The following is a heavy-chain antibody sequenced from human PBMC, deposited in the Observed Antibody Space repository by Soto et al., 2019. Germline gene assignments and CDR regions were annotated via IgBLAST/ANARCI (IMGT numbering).Heavy chain of an antibody. V-gene: IGHV1-69*06. J-gene: IGHJ4*02. Sequence: SVKVSCKASGGTFSSYAISWVRQAPGQGLEWMGGIIPIFGTANYAKKFQGRVTITADNSTSTAYMELSSLRSEDTAVYYCARASHGCDSSGYCPMTGWGQGTLVTVSS. D-gene: IGHD3-22*01. CDR2: IIPIFGTA. CDR1: GGTFSSYA. CDR3: ARASHGCDSSGYCPMTG.